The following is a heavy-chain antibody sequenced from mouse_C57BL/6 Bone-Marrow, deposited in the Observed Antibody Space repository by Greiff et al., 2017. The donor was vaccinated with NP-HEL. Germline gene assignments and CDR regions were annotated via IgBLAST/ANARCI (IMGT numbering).Heavy chain of an antibody. J-gene: IGHJ3*01. V-gene: IGHV5-4*03. D-gene: IGHD2-5*01. CDR1: GFTFSSYA. Sequence: EVKLMESGGGLVKPGGSLKLSCAASGFTFSSYAMSWVRQTPEKRLEWVATISDGGSYTYYLDNVKGRFTISRDNAKNNLYLQMSHLKSEDTAMYYCARVRTYYSNWGFAYWGQGTLVTVSA. CDR2: ISDGGSYT. CDR3: ARVRTYYSNWGFAY.